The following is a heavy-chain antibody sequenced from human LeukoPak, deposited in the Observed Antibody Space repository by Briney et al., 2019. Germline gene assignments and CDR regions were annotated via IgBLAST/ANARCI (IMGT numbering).Heavy chain of an antibody. CDR1: GLTFSGFE. V-gene: IGHV3-48*03. CDR3: ARRFRD. Sequence: QPGGSLRLSCVGSGLTFSGFEMNWVRQAPGKGLEWVPHIRGDGTTKSYADSVKGRFTISRDNAKNSLYLQMNSLRAEDTAIYYCARRFRDWGQGTLVTVSS. D-gene: IGHD5-24*01. J-gene: IGHJ4*02. CDR2: IRGDGTTK.